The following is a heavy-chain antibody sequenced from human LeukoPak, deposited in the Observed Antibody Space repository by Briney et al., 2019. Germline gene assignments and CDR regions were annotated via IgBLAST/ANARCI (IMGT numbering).Heavy chain of an antibody. V-gene: IGHV3-53*01. D-gene: IGHD5-18*01. Sequence: PGGSLRLSCAASGFTFSSYEMNWVRQAPGKGLEWVSVMYSGDSTYYDDSVKGRFTISRDNSKNTLDLQMNSLRDEDTGVYYCARADGYSSWFVHWGQGTLVTVSS. J-gene: IGHJ5*02. CDR3: ARADGYSSWFVH. CDR1: GFTFSSYE. CDR2: MYSGDST.